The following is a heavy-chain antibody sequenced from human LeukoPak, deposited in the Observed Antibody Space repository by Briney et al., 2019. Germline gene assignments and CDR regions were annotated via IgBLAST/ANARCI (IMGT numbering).Heavy chain of an antibody. J-gene: IGHJ3*01. CDR2: TYFRSKWYN. V-gene: IGHV6-1*01. CDR3: AREGGDAFDV. CDR1: GDSVSSDSTA. Sequence: TSQTLSLTCALSGDSVSSDSTAWNWIRQSPSRGLEWLGRTYFRSKWYNDYAVSVKSRITINPDTSKNQLSLQLNSVTPEDTAVYYCAREGGDAFDVWGQGTMVTVSS. D-gene: IGHD1-26*01.